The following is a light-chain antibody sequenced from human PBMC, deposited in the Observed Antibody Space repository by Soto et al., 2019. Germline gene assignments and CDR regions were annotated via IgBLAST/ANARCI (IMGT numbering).Light chain of an antibody. CDR1: HSDVGSYDM. CDR3: CSYAPSDTSIL. V-gene: IGLV2-23*01. CDR2: KDS. J-gene: IGLJ1*01. Sequence: QSALTQAASVSASPGQSITIFCTGSHSDVGSYDMVSWYVKRPGEVPKHIIFKDSKRPTGVSERFSASKSDTTASLTISDVRPEDEGTYFCCSYAPSDTSILFGGGTKVTVL.